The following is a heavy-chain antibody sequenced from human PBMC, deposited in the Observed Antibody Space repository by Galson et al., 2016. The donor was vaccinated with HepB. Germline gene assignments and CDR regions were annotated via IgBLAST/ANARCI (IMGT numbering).Heavy chain of an antibody. D-gene: IGHD3-22*01. V-gene: IGHV3-7*01. CDR1: GFTFGSNW. J-gene: IGHJ5*02. Sequence: SLRLSCAGSGFTFGSNWMTWVRQAPGKGLEWVANIKQSGSEKYYVDSVKGRFTISRVNAKNSLYLQMNSLRAEDTAVYFCARVMNSGYPFSWGQGTLVTVSS. CDR3: ARVMNSGYPFS. CDR2: IKQSGSEK.